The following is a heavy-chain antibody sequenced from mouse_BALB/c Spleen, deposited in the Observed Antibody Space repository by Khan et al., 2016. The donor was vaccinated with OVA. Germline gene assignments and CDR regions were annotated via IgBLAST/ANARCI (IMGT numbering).Heavy chain of an antibody. CDR3: ARVGYNGTMEF. Sequence: QIQLVQSGPELKKPGETVQISCKASGFTFTNYGMNWVRQAPGKGLKWMGWINTYTGEPTFTDDFKGRFAFSLETSASTAYLQINSLKNEDTATYCCARVGYNGTMEFWGQGTSVTVSS. J-gene: IGHJ4*01. CDR2: INTYTGEP. V-gene: IGHV9-3-1*01. CDR1: GFTFTNYG. D-gene: IGHD2-14*01.